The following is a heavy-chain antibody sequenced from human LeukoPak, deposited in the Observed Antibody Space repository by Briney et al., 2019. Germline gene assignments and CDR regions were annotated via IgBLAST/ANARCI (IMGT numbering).Heavy chain of an antibody. CDR2: INPNSGGT. CDR1: GYTFTGYY. V-gene: IGHV1-2*02. J-gene: IGHJ5*02. Sequence: ASVKVSCKASGYTFTGYYMHWVRQAPGQGLEWMGWINPNSGGTNYAQKFQGRVTMTRDTPISTAYMELSRLRSDDTAVYYCARDAPPLGFPPNWFDPWGQGTLVTVSS. D-gene: IGHD2-15*01. CDR3: ARDAPPLGFPPNWFDP.